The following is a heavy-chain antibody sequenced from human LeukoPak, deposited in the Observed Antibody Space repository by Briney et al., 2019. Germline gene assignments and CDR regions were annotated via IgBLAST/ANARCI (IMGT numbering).Heavy chain of an antibody. J-gene: IGHJ4*02. CDR2: IIPIFGTA. Sequence: VASVKVSCKASGGTFSSYAISWVRQAPGQGLEWMGGIIPIFGTANYAQKFQGRVTITTDESASTAYMELSSLRSEDTAVYYCARCNPAGVNYDYVWGSEYCGPFDYWGQGTLVTVSS. CDR3: ARCNPAGVNYDYVWGSEYCGPFDY. D-gene: IGHD3-16*01. CDR1: GGTFSSYA. V-gene: IGHV1-69*05.